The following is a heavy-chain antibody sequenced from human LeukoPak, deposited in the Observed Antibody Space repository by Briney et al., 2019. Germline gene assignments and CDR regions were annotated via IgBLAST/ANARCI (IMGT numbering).Heavy chain of an antibody. CDR3: ARVSFGPASEWFDP. Sequence: RGSPRLSSAASRFNVTSKYMSWVRPAPGKGIECGSVLYSGGTTAYADAVKGRFTVAIDNSNNTLYLQMNSLRAEDPAVYYCARVSFGPASEWFDPWGQGTLVTVSS. V-gene: IGHV3-53*01. CDR1: RFNVTSKY. D-gene: IGHD3/OR15-3a*01. J-gene: IGHJ5*02. CDR2: LYSGGTT.